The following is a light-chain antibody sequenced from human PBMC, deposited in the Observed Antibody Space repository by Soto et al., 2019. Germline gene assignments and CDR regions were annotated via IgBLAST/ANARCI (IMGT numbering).Light chain of an antibody. CDR1: QSVSSRF. V-gene: IGKV3-20*01. Sequence: EVVLTQSPGTLSLSPGESATLSCRASQSVSSRFLAWYQQRPGQAPRLLINGASSRAPGIPDRFSGTGSGTDFTLTVSKLEPEDFVMYYCQQYGSSLLTFGGGTKVEIK. J-gene: IGKJ4*01. CDR2: GAS. CDR3: QQYGSSLLT.